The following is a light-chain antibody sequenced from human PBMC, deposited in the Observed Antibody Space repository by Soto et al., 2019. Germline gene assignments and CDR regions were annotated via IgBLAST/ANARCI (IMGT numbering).Light chain of an antibody. J-gene: IGKJ5*01. CDR1: QTIRGL. CDR2: DPS. Sequence: EIVLTQSPATLSLSLGERATLSCRTSQTIRGLLNWYQQRPGQAPRLLIYDPSNRATDIPARFSGSGSGTDFILTISSLDPEDFGVYFCQQRHNWAITFGQGTRLYIK. CDR3: QQRHNWAIT. V-gene: IGKV3-11*01.